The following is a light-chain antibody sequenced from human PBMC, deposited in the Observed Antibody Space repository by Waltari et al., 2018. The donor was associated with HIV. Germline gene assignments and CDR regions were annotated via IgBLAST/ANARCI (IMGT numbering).Light chain of an antibody. V-gene: IGLV1-47*01. Sequence: QSVLPQPPSASGTPGQRVTIPRSGSSSNIGRNDVYWYQQLPGTAPKLLIYRNNQRPSGVPDRFSGSKSGTSASLAISGLRSEDEADYYCAAWDDSLSGWVFGGGTKLTVL. CDR3: AAWDDSLSGWV. J-gene: IGLJ3*02. CDR1: SSNIGRND. CDR2: RNN.